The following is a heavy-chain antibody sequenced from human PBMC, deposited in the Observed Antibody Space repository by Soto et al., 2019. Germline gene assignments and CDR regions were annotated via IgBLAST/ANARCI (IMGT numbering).Heavy chain of an antibody. CDR3: ALPSCGGDCYSPFDY. V-gene: IGHV3-23*01. CDR2: ISGNSGKT. J-gene: IGHJ4*02. CDR1: GVGLSTYA. D-gene: IGHD2-21*02. Sequence: EVQLLESGGGFVQPGGSLRLSCTASGVGLSTYAISWVRQAPGKGLECVSVISGNSGKTDYADSVKGRFSISRDKSENTVYLQMNRLRADDTAVYYCALPSCGGDCYSPFDYWGQGTLVTVSS.